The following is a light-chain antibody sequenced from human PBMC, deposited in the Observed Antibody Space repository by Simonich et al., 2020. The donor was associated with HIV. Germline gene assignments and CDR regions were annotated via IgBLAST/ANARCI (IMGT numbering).Light chain of an antibody. V-gene: IGKV3-11*01. CDR1: QSINNH. CDR2: DAS. CDR3: QQRSNWPPA. J-gene: IGKJ2*01. Sequence: EIVLTQSPATLSLSPGERATLSCRASQSINNHLAWYQQKLGQAPRLLIYDASNRATGIPARISGSGSGTDFTLTISSLDPGDFAVYYCQQRSNWPPAFGQGTKLEIK.